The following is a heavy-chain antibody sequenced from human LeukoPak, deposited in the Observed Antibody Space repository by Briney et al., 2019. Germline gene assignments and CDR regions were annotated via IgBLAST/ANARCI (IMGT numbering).Heavy chain of an antibody. CDR3: AREDSSGYLGY. V-gene: IGHV4-61*01. CDR2: IYYSGST. CDR1: GGSVSSNIYY. J-gene: IGHJ4*02. Sequence: SETLSLTCTVSGGSVSSNIYYWNWIRQPPGKGLEWIGYIYYSGSTNYNPSLKSRVTISVDTSKNQFSLKLTSLTAADTAVYYCAREDSSGYLGYWGQGTLVTVSS. D-gene: IGHD3-22*01.